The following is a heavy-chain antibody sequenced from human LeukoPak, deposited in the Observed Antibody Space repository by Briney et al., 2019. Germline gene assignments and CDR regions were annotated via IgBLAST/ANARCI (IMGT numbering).Heavy chain of an antibody. J-gene: IGHJ4*02. CDR2: ISGDGCTT. Sequence: PGGSLRLSCAASGFTFDDYAMHWVRQAPGKGLEGVALISGDGCTTYYADSVKGLFTIPRDNPKNSLYLQMNRLRTEDTALYYCAKDKHYYNSSGLDHWGQGTMVTVSS. CDR1: GFTFDDYA. D-gene: IGHD3-22*01. CDR3: AKDKHYYNSSGLDH. V-gene: IGHV3-43*02.